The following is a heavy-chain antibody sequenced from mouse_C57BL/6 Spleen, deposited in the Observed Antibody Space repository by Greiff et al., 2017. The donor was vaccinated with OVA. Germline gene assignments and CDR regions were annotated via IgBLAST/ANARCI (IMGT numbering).Heavy chain of an antibody. V-gene: IGHV1-26*01. CDR3: ARGDYSNYPYAMDY. CDR2: INPNNGGT. CDR1: GYTFTDYY. D-gene: IGHD2-5*01. Sequence: EVQLQQSGPELVKPGASVKISCKASGYTFTDYYMNWVKQSHGKSLEWIGDINPNNGGTSYNQKFKGKATLTVDKSSSTAYMELRSLTSEDSVVYYCARGDYSNYPYAMDYWGQGTSVTVAS. J-gene: IGHJ4*01.